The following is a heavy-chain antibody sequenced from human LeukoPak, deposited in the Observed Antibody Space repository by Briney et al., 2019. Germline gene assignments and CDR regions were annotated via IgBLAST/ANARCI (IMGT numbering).Heavy chain of an antibody. CDR1: GGSISSYY. D-gene: IGHD3-22*01. CDR3: ARVKYYYDSSGYYHIASGYYYYYYMDV. CDR2: IYTSGST. V-gene: IGHV4-4*07. Sequence: SETLSLTCTVTGGSISSYYWSWIRQPPGKGLEWIGRIYTSGSTNYNPSPKSRVTMSVDTSKNQFSLKLSSVTAADTAVYYCARVKYYYDSSGYYHIASGYYYYYYMDVWGKGTTVTVSS. J-gene: IGHJ6*03.